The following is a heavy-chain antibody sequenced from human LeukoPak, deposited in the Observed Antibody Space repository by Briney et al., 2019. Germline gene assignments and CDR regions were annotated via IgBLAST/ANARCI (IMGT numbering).Heavy chain of an antibody. V-gene: IGHV1-2*02. CDR3: ARNLNCGGDCSLFDY. J-gene: IGHJ4*02. CDR2: INPNSGGT. Sequence: ASVKVSCKASGYTFTGYYMHWVRQAPGQGLEWMGWINPNSGGTNYAQKFQGRVTMTRDTSISTAYMELSRLRSDDTAVYYCARNLNCGGDCSLFDYWGQGTLVTVSS. D-gene: IGHD2-21*02. CDR1: GYTFTGYY.